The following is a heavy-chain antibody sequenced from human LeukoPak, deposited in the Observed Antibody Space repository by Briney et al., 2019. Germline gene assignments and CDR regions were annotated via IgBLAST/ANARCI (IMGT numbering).Heavy chain of an antibody. D-gene: IGHD2-2*01. CDR3: ARLPSQGYCSSTSCPTVFDY. CDR2: IYYSGST. Sequence: SETLSLTCTVSGGSISSSSYYWGWIRQPPGKGLEWIGSIYYSGSTYYNPSLKSRVTISVDTSKNQFSLKLSSVTAADTAVYYCARLPSQGYCSSTSCPTVFDYWGQGTLVTVSS. J-gene: IGHJ4*02. V-gene: IGHV4-39*01. CDR1: GGSISSSSYY.